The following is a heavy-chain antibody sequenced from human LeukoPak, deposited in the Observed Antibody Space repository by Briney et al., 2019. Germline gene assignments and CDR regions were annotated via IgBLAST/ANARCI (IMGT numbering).Heavy chain of an antibody. CDR1: GFTFSSYW. D-gene: IGHD1-26*01. Sequence: PGGSLRLSCAASGFTFSSYWMHWVRQAPGKGLVWVSRINPDGSATSYADSVKGRFTISRDNAKKTLYLQMNSLRAEDTAAYYCARGLLGGDPRGYWGQGTLVTVSS. CDR3: ARGLLGGDPRGY. J-gene: IGHJ4*02. CDR2: INPDGSAT. V-gene: IGHV3-74*01.